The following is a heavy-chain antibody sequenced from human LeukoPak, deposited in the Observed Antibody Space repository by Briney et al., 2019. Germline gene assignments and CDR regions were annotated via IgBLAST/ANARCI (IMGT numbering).Heavy chain of an antibody. CDR1: GFTFSSYS. Sequence: GGSLRLSCAASGFTFSSYSMNWVRQAPGKGLEWVSYISSSSSTIYYADSVKGRFTISRDNSKNTLYLQMNSPGADGTAVYYCAKVSSRGGGDYWGQGTLVTVSS. CDR2: ISSSSSTI. V-gene: IGHV3-48*01. J-gene: IGHJ4*02. D-gene: IGHD2-15*01. CDR3: AKVSSRGGGDY.